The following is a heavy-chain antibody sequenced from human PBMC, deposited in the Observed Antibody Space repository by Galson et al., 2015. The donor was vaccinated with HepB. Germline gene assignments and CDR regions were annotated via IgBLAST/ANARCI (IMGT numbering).Heavy chain of an antibody. CDR3: AISDLYYYYYMDV. CDR1: GGTFSTYA. CDR2: IIPFLGVP. J-gene: IGHJ6*03. Sequence: SVKVSCKASGGTFSTYAISWVRQAPGQGLEWMGGIIPFLGVPNYAQNFQGRVTITADKSTSTAYMGLSRLRSEDTAMYYCAISDLYYYYYMDVWGKGTTVTVSS. V-gene: IGHV1-69*10.